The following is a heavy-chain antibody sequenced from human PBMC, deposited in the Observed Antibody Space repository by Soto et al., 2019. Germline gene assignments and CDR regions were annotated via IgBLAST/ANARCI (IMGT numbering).Heavy chain of an antibody. V-gene: IGHV3-23*01. Sequence: GGSLRLSCAASGFNFGLYAMTWVRQVPGKRLEWVSEISSSSGRTTRYADSVRGRFTISRDNSRNTLYLEMTNLRADDTATYFCAQMTVLTTSAFDVWGQGTLVTVSS. CDR2: ISSSSGRTT. J-gene: IGHJ3*01. CDR1: GFNFGLYA. D-gene: IGHD4-17*01. CDR3: AQMTVLTTSAFDV.